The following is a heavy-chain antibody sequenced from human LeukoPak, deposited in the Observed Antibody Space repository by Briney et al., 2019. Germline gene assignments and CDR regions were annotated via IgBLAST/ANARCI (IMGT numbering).Heavy chain of an antibody. CDR1: GFTFSTYN. Sequence: PGGSLRLSCAASGFTFSTYNMNWVRQAPGRGLEWLSYITSGSRTIYDADSVKGRFTISRDNTKNSVYLQMSSLRAEDTAVYYCAREVWGPEYWGQGTLVTVSS. D-gene: IGHD1-14*01. CDR2: ITSGSRTI. J-gene: IGHJ4*02. CDR3: AREVWGPEY. V-gene: IGHV3-48*04.